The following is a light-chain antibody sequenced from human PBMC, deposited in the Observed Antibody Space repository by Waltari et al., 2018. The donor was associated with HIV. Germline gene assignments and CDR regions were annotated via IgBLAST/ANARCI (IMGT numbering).Light chain of an antibody. Sequence: QSVVTQPPSVSGTPGQTVTISSSGSTSNIGIKTVNCNKHRPGTAPNRLIYGNCQGPTGVADGFAACRSGTSASRAISGHQSEDEADYYCASWDASLNGWVFGGGTKLTGL. J-gene: IGLJ3*02. CDR2: GNC. CDR1: TSNIGIKT. V-gene: IGLV1-44*01. CDR3: ASWDASLNGWV.